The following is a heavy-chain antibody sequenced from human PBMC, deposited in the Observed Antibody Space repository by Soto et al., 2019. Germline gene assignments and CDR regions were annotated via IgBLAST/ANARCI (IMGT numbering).Heavy chain of an antibody. CDR1: GFTLSSYV. V-gene: IGHV3-33*01. D-gene: IGHD3-3*01. J-gene: IGHJ3*02. CDR2: IWYDGSNK. CDR3: ARDDDLGDSSSSAVDS. Sequence: QVQVVESGGGVVQPGRSLRLSCTTPGFTLSSYVMHWVRQAPGKGLEWVAVIWYDGSNKYYADSVKGRFIISEDNSQNTLYLQSNSLRAEDTAVYYCARDDDLGDSSSSAVDSWCQGTMVTVSS.